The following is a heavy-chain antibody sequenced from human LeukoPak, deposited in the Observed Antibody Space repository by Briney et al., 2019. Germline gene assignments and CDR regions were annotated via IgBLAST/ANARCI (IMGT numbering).Heavy chain of an antibody. V-gene: IGHV1-2*02. D-gene: IGHD6-19*01. CDR1: GYTFTGYY. CDR3: ARDRRTAVAGTGMDY. J-gene: IGHJ4*02. Sequence: ASVKVSCKASGYTFTGYYMHWVRQAPGQGLEWMGWINPNSGGTNYAQKFQGRVTMTRDTSISTAYRELSGLRSDDTAVYYCARDRRTAVAGTGMDYWGQGTLVTVSS. CDR2: INPNSGGT.